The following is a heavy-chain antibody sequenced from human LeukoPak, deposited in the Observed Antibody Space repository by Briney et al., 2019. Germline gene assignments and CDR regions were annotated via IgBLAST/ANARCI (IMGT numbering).Heavy chain of an antibody. V-gene: IGHV3-23*01. CDR2: ISGSGGST. D-gene: IGHD3-22*01. CDR3: AKSAYYDASGYYREYYFDY. CDR1: GFSFSNYA. Sequence: GGSLRLSCVPSGFSFSNYAMSWVRQAPGKGLEWVSSISGSGGSTHYADSVKGRFTISRDKTRNTLYMQMNSLRAEDTAVYYCAKSAYYDASGYYREYYFDYWGQGTLVTVSS. J-gene: IGHJ4*02.